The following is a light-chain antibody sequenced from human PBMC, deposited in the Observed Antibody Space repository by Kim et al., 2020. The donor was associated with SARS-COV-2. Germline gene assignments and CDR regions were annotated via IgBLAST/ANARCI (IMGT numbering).Light chain of an antibody. J-gene: IGKJ4*01. CDR3: QQIDSFPLT. Sequence: SASVGDGVTITCRASQGISSNLAWYPQTPGRAPRLLIYAASTLESGVPSRFSGRGSGTEFTLAINSLQPEDFATYYCQQIDSFPLTFGGGNKLEI. V-gene: IGKV1-9*01. CDR2: AAS. CDR1: QGISSN.